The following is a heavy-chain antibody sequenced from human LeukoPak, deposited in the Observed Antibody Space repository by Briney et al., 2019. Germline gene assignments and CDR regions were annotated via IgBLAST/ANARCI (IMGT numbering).Heavy chain of an antibody. CDR2: INHSGST. CDR3: ARLVVRGVIRDY. CDR1: GGSFSGYY. Sequence: PSETLSLTCAVYGGSFSGYYWSWIRQPPGKGLEWIGEINHSGSTNYNPSLKSRVTISVDTSKNQFSLKLSSVTAADTAVYYCARLVVRGVIRDYWGQGTLVTVSS. V-gene: IGHV4-34*01. D-gene: IGHD3-10*01. J-gene: IGHJ4*02.